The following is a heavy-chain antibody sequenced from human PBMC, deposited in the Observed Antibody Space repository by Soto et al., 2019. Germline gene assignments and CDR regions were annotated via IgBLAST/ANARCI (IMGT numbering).Heavy chain of an antibody. J-gene: IGHJ5*02. D-gene: IGHD3-10*01. CDR3: ARGHITMVRGVIRGNWFDP. CDR2: MYYSGST. CDR1: GGSISSYY. V-gene: IGHV4-59*01. Sequence: SETLSLTCTVSGGSISSYYWSWIRQPPGKGLEWIGYMYYSGSTNYNPSLKSRVTISVDTSKNQFSLKLSSVIAADTAIYYCARGHITMVRGVIRGNWFDPWGQGTLVTVSS.